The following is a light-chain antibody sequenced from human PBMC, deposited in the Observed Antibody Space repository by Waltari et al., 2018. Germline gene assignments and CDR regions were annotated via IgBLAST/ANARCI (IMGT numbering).Light chain of an antibody. J-gene: IGKJ1*01. CDR3: QHYNSFSRT. CDR1: QRITNW. CDR2: KAS. Sequence: DFQMTQSPTTLSAFVGDRVTITCRASQRITNWLAWYQQKPGKAPKLLVYKASNLKSNVPSRFSGSGSGTEFTLTITSLQPDDVATYYCQHYNSFSRTFGQGTKVQIK. V-gene: IGKV1-5*03.